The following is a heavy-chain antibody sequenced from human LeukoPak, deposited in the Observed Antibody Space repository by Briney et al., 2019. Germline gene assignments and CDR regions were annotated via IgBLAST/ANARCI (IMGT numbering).Heavy chain of an antibody. CDR3: AKDTSAGVVVAALIHYYYYGMDV. D-gene: IGHD2-15*01. CDR1: GFTFSSYG. CDR2: ISYDGSNE. V-gene: IGHV3-30*18. Sequence: GRSLRLSCAASGFTFSSYGMHWVRQAPGKGLEWVAVISYDGSNEYYADSVKGRFTISRDNSKNTLYLQMNSLRAEDTAVYYCAKDTSAGVVVAALIHYYYYGMDVWGQGTTVTVSS. J-gene: IGHJ6*02.